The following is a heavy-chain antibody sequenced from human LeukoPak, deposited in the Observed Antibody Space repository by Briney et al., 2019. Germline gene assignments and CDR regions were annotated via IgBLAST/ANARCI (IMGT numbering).Heavy chain of an antibody. J-gene: IGHJ4*02. CDR3: TTVTLRPVGL. Sequence: GGSLRLSCAASGFSFSNAWMSWVRQAPGKGLEWVGRIKSKTDGGTIDYAAPMKGRFTISRDDSKNTLFLQMNSLKIEDTAVYYCTTVTLRPVGLWGQGTLVTVSS. V-gene: IGHV3-15*05. D-gene: IGHD3-10*01. CDR1: GFSFSNAW. CDR2: IKSKTDGGTI.